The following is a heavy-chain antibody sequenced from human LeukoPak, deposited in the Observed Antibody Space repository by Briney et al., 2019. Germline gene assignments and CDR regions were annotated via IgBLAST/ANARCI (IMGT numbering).Heavy chain of an antibody. CDR2: TLYDGSST. V-gene: IGHV3-30*03. J-gene: IGHJ4*02. Sequence: GGSLRLSCAASGLTFSSYSMNWVRQAPGEGPEWVAVTLYDGSSTDYADSVKGRFTMSRDNAKNTLYLQMNSLRPEDTGIYYCARGNVAVARNLIDFWGQGTLVTVSS. CDR3: ARGNVAVARNLIDF. D-gene: IGHD6-19*01. CDR1: GLTFSSYS.